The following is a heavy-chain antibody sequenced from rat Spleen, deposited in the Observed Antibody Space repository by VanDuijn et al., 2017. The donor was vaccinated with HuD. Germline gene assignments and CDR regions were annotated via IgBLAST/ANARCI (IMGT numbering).Heavy chain of an antibody. Sequence: EVQVLESGGGLVQPGNSLKLSCATSGFTFTTAWMYWYRQFPEKRLEWVARIKAKSNNYATDYTESVKGRFTISRDDSKSSIYLQMNNLKEEDTAIYYCVWRDYPDIRAYWGQGTLVTVSS. CDR3: VWRDYPDIRAY. CDR1: GFTFTTAW. D-gene: IGHD1-4*01. V-gene: IGHV6-6*01. J-gene: IGHJ3*01. CDR2: IKAKSNNYAT.